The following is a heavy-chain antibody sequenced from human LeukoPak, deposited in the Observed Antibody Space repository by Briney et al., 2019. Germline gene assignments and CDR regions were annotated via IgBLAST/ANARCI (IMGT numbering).Heavy chain of an antibody. CDR3: VKRQIAVAASPFDD. D-gene: IGHD6-19*01. Sequence: GGSLRLSCAASGFTFSNYAMSWVRQAPGKGLEYVSAISDTAVYTFYADSVKGRFTISRDNSKNTLYLQMSSLRDEDTAVYYCVKRQIAVAASPFDDWGQGTLVTVSS. CDR2: ISDTAVYT. V-gene: IGHV3-64D*09. J-gene: IGHJ4*02. CDR1: GFTFSNYA.